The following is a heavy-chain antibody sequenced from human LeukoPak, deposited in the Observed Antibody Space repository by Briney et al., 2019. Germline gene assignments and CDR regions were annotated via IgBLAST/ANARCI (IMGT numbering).Heavy chain of an antibody. CDR2: IYYSGST. CDR3: ARDLSFGASIDAFDI. CDR1: GGSISSGGYY. J-gene: IGHJ3*02. D-gene: IGHD3-3*01. V-gene: IGHV4-31*03. Sequence: SQTLSLTCTVSGGSISSGGYYWSWIRQHPGKGLERIGYIYYSGSTYYNPSLKSRVTISVDTSKNQFSLKLSSVTAADTAVYYCARDLSFGASIDAFDIWGQGTMVTVSS.